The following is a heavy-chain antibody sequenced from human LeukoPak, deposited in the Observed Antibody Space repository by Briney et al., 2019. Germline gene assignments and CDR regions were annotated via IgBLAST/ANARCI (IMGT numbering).Heavy chain of an antibody. J-gene: IGHJ4*02. Sequence: TVKVSCKASGGTFSSYAISWVRQAPGQGLEWMGRIIPILGIANYAQKFQGRVTITADKSTSTAYMELSSLRSEDTAVYYCARGEGVTMIANYWGQGTLVTVSS. V-gene: IGHV1-69*04. CDR1: GGTFSSYA. CDR3: ARGEGVTMIANY. CDR2: IIPILGIA. D-gene: IGHD3-22*01.